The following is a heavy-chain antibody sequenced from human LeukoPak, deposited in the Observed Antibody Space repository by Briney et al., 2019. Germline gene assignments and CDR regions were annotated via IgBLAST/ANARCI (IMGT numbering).Heavy chain of an antibody. CDR1: GFTFSSYA. CDR3: ARDRGFPGIAEH. CDR2: ISASGGST. Sequence: GGSLRLSCAASGFTFSSYAMSWVGQAPGKGLEWVSVISASGGSTSYADSVKGRFTISRDHSKNTLFLLMNSLRAEDAAVYYCARDRGFPGIAEHWAQRTLVTVSS. D-gene: IGHD6-13*01. J-gene: IGHJ1*01. V-gene: IGHV3-23*01.